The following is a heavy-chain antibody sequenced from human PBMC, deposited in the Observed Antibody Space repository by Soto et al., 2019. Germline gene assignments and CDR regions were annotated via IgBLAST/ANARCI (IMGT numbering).Heavy chain of an antibody. V-gene: IGHV1-2*04. D-gene: IGHD2-15*01. CDR2: INPNSGGT. Sequence: ASVKVSCKAAGYTFTGYYMHWVRQAPGQGLEWMGWINPNSGGTNYAQKFQGWVTMTRDASISTAYMELSRLRSDDTAVYYCARFTPGRWYYYDYWGPGTLVTVSS. CDR3: ARFTPGRWYYYDY. J-gene: IGHJ4*02. CDR1: GYTFTGYY.